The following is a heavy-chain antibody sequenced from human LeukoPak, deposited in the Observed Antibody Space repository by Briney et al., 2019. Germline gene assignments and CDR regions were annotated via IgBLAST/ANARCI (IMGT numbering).Heavy chain of an antibody. D-gene: IGHD2-2*02. Sequence: GASVKVSCKASGYTFTSYGISWVRQAPGQGLEWMGWISAYNGNTNYAQKLQGRVTMTTDTSTSTAYMELRSLRSDDTAVYYCARDNPVGEYQLLHLPFSAFDYWGQGTLVTVSS. V-gene: IGHV1-18*01. CDR3: ARDNPVGEYQLLHLPFSAFDY. CDR2: ISAYNGNT. CDR1: GYTFTSYG. J-gene: IGHJ4*02.